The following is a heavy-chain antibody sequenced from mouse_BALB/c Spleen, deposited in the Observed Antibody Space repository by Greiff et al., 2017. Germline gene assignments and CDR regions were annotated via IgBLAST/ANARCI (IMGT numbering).Heavy chain of an antibody. D-gene: IGHD2-1*01. CDR2: INPSNGGT. J-gene: IGHJ3*01. V-gene: IGHV1S81*02. CDR3: TGYGNGFAY. Sequence: VQLQQSGAELVKPGASVKLSCKASGYTFTSYYMYWVKQRPGQGLEWIGEINPSNGGTNFNEKFKSKATLTVDKSSSTAYMQLSSLTSEDSAVYYCTGYGNGFAYWGQGTLVTVSA. CDR1: GYTFTSYY.